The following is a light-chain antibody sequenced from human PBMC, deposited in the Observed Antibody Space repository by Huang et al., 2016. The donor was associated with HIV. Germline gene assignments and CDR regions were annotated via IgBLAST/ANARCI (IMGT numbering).Light chain of an antibody. CDR1: QSVSSNY. V-gene: IGKV3-20*01. CDR2: GAS. Sequence: EIMLTQSPGTLSLSPGESTTLSCRASQSVSSNYLAWYQQKPGQAPRLLIYGASSRATGIPDRFSGSGSGTDFTLTISRLEPEDFAVYFCQQYVTSPWTFGQGTKVEIK. CDR3: QQYVTSPWT. J-gene: IGKJ1*01.